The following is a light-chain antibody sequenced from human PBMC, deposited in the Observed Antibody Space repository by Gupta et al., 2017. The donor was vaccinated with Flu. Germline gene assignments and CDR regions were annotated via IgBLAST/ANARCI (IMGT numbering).Light chain of an antibody. CDR2: DVS. Sequence: DQQHPGKAPKLMIYDVSDRHAGGANRVSGSKSGNTAALTISGLQAEDEADYYCNSYTRNNTRQVLFGGGTRLTVL. CDR3: NSYTRNNTRQVL. J-gene: IGLJ2*01. V-gene: IGLV2-14*03.